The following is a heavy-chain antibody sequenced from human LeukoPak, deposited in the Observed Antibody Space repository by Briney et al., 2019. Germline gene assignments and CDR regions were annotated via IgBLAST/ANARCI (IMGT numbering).Heavy chain of an antibody. CDR3: ARESSSTYYFDY. CDR2: ISGSSATT. Sequence: GGSLRLSCAASGFTFSSYAMTWVRQAPGKGLEWVSGISGSSATTYYADSVKGRFTISRDNSKNTLYLQMNSLRAEDTAVYYCARESSSTYYFDYWGQGTLVTVSS. J-gene: IGHJ4*02. V-gene: IGHV3-23*01. D-gene: IGHD6-6*01. CDR1: GFTFSSYA.